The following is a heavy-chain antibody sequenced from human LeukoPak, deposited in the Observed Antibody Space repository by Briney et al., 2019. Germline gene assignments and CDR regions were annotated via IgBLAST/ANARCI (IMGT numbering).Heavy chain of an antibody. CDR2: IYHSGST. V-gene: IGHV4-4*02. Sequence: SGTLSLTCAVSGGSISSSNWWSWVRQPPGKVLEWIGEIYHSGSTNYNPSLKSRVTISVDKSKNQFSLKLSSVTAADTAVYYCARGRIAAAGEFDYWGQGTLVTVSS. D-gene: IGHD6-13*01. J-gene: IGHJ4*02. CDR3: ARGRIAAAGEFDY. CDR1: GGSISSSNW.